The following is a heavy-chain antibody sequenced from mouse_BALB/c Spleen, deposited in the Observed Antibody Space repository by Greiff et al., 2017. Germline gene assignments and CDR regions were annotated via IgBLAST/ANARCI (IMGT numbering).Heavy chain of an antibody. Sequence: EVKLVESGGGLVQPGGSRKLSCAASGFTFSSSGMHWVRQAPEKGLEWVAYISSGSSTIYYADTVKGRFTISRDNPKNTLFLQMTSLRSEDTAMYYCARALGRRYFGYWGQGTTLTVSA. D-gene: IGHD4-1*01. CDR1: GFTFSSSG. J-gene: IGHJ2*01. CDR2: ISSGSSTI. V-gene: IGHV5-17*02. CDR3: ARALGRRYFGY.